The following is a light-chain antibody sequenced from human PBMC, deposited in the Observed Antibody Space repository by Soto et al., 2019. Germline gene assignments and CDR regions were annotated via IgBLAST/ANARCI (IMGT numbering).Light chain of an antibody. J-gene: IGKJ4*01. CDR1: QSVSSF. CDR3: LQRRDWPLT. Sequence: EIVLTQSPATLSLSPGERATLSCRASQSVSSFFAWYQQKPGQAPRLLIYDASKRATGIRARFSGSGSGTDFTLAISSLEPEDFAVYYCLQRRDWPLTFGRGTKVEIK. CDR2: DAS. V-gene: IGKV3-11*01.